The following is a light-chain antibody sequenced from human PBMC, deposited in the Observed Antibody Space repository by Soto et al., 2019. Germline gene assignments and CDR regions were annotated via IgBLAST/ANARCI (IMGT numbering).Light chain of an antibody. CDR2: GNI. V-gene: IGLV1-40*01. J-gene: IGLJ2*01. CDR1: SSNIGAGYD. CDR3: QSYDTGLSGVL. Sequence: QAVVTQPPSVSGAPGQRVTISCTGSSSNIGAGYDVHWYQQLPGTAPKLLIYGNINRPSGFPDRFSDSKSGTSASLAISGLKADDEVDYFCQSYDTGLSGVLFGGGTKLTVL.